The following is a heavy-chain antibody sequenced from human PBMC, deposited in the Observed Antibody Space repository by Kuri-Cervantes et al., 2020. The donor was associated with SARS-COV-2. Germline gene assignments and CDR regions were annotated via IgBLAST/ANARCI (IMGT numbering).Heavy chain of an antibody. CDR2: MNPNSGNT. CDR1: GYTFTSYY. J-gene: IGHJ3*02. CDR3: ARVRLLTIFGVVIVLDAFDI. V-gene: IGHV1-8*03. Sequence: ASVKVSCKASGYTFTSYYMHWVRQAPGQGLEWMGWMNPNSGNTGYAQKFQGRVTITRNTSISTAYMELSSLRSEDTAVYYCARVRLLTIFGVVIVLDAFDIWGQGTMVTVSS. D-gene: IGHD3-3*01.